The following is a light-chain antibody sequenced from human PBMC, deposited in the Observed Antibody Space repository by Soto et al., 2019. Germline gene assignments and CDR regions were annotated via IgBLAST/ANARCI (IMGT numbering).Light chain of an antibody. J-gene: IGLJ1*01. CDR3: TSNYSITPHV. CDR1: SVDVGGFEY. V-gene: IGLV2-14*03. Sequence: LSPAPSVSGSPGQSIDISFTGTSVDVGGFEYVSWYQQHPGKVPKLMIYDVNNRPSGVSNRFSGSKSGNTASLTISGLQAYVETDSLTTSNYSITPHV. CDR2: DVN.